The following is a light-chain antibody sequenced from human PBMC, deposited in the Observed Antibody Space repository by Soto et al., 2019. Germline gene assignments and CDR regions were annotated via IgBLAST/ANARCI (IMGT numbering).Light chain of an antibody. Sequence: EIVLTQSPATLSLSPGERATLSCRASQSVSSSYLAWYQQKPGQAPRLLIYGASSRATGIPDRFSGSGSGTDFTLTISRLEPEDFAVYYCQQYKSWPYTFGQGTRLEIK. CDR2: GAS. CDR1: QSVSSSY. CDR3: QQYKSWPYT. J-gene: IGKJ5*01. V-gene: IGKV3-20*01.